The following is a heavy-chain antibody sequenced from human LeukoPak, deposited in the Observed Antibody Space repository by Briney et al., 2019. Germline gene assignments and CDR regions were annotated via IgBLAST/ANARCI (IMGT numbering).Heavy chain of an antibody. CDR2: INHSGST. V-gene: IGHV4-34*01. CDR3: ARYSSRYCSGGSCPRANFDY. CDR1: GGSFSGYY. Sequence: SETLSPTCAVYGGSFSGYYWSWIRQPPGKGLEWIGEINHSGSTNYNPSLKSRVTISVDTPKNQFSLKLSSVTAADTAVYYCARYSSRYCSGGSCPRANFDYWGQGTLVTVSS. J-gene: IGHJ4*02. D-gene: IGHD2-15*01.